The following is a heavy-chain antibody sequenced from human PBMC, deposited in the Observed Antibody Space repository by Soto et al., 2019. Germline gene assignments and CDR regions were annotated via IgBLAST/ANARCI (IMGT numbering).Heavy chain of an antibody. J-gene: IGHJ4*02. CDR2: ISGSGGST. CDR3: AKILGDLRRAAADDYFDY. V-gene: IGHV3-23*01. CDR1: GFTFSSAA. Sequence: GGYLRLSCTSSGFTFSSAAMSWGRLAPGKGLEWVSAISGSGGSTYYADSVKGRFTISRDNSKNTLYLQMNSLRAEDTAVYYCAKILGDLRRAAADDYFDYWGQGT. D-gene: IGHD6-13*01.